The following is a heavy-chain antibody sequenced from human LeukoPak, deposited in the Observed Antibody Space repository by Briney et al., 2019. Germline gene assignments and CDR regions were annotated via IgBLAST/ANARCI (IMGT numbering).Heavy chain of an antibody. CDR3: ARDQVRYYYDSSGTRRYFDY. V-gene: IGHV1-46*01. J-gene: IGHJ4*02. CDR2: INPSGGST. CDR1: GYTFTSYG. Sequence: ASVKVSCKASGYTFTSYGISWVRQAPGQGLEWMGIINPSGGSTSYAQKFQGRVTMTRDTSTSTVYMELSSLRSEDTAVYYCARDQVRYYYDSSGTRRYFDYWGQGTLVTVSS. D-gene: IGHD3-22*01.